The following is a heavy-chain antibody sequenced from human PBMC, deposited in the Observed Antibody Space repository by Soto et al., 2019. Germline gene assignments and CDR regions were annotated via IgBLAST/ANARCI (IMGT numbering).Heavy chain of an antibody. CDR3: ARERGYCSGGSCFVPFDY. V-gene: IGHV3-48*02. Sequence: GGSLRLSCAASGFTFSGYSMNWVRQAPGKGLEWVSTISSSSSTIYYADSVKGRFTISRDNAKNSLYLQMNSLREEDTAVYYCARERGYCSGGSCFVPFDYWGQGTLVTVSS. D-gene: IGHD2-15*01. CDR1: GFTFSGYS. J-gene: IGHJ4*02. CDR2: ISSSSSTI.